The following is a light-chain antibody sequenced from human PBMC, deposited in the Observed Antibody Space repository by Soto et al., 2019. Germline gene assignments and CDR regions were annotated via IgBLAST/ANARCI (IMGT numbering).Light chain of an antibody. V-gene: IGLV1-44*01. Sequence: QSVLTQPPSASGTPGQRVTISCSGSSSNIGSNTVNWYQHLPGTAPKLLTYIATHRPSGVPDRFSGSKSGTSASLAISGLQSEDEADYYCAAWDDSLDAVVFGGGTKLTVL. CDR2: IAT. CDR1: SSNIGSNT. J-gene: IGLJ2*01. CDR3: AAWDDSLDAVV.